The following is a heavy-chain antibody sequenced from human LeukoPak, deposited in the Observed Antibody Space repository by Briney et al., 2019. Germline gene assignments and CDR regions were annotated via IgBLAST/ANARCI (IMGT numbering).Heavy chain of an antibody. CDR1: GFPFEKYN. Sequence: GGSLRLSCAAAGFPFEKYNMNWVRQAPGKGLEWVSSISSSSSYIYYADSVKGRFTISRDNAKNSLYLQMNSLRAEDTAVYYCARDKYGDYVIDYWGQGTLVTVSS. V-gene: IGHV3-21*01. CDR3: ARDKYGDYVIDY. D-gene: IGHD4-17*01. J-gene: IGHJ4*02. CDR2: ISSSSSYI.